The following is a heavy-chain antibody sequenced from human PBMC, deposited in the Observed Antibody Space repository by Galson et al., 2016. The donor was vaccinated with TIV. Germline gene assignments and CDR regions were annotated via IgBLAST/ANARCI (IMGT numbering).Heavy chain of an antibody. Sequence: SVKVSCKASGYTFSSYAMHWVRQAPGQGLEWMGGIIPIFGTANYAQKFQGRVTITADKSTSTAYMELSSLRSEDTAVYYCARNRITSLGGSLDVLGQGTTVTVSS. J-gene: IGHJ6*02. V-gene: IGHV1-69*06. CDR1: GYTFSSYA. D-gene: IGHD3-3*01. CDR3: ARNRITSLGGSLDV. CDR2: IIPIFGTA.